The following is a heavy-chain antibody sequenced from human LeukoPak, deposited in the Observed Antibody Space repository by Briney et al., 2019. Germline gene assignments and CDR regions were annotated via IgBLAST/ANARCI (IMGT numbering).Heavy chain of an antibody. J-gene: IGHJ4*02. Sequence: GGSLRLSCAASGFTLNVYSMNWVRQAPGKGLEWVSSISSSSSYIYYADSVKGRFTISRDNSKNTLYLQMNSLRAEDTAVYYCARVLLLWFGELGAFDYWGQGTLVTVSS. CDR2: ISSSSSYI. D-gene: IGHD3-10*01. V-gene: IGHV3-21*01. CDR3: ARVLLLWFGELGAFDY. CDR1: GFTLNVYS.